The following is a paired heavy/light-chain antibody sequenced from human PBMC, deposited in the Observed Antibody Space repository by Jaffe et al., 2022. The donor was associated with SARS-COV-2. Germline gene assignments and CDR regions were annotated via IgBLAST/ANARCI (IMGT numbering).Light chain of an antibody. J-gene: IGKJ2*01. CDR2: AAS. Sequence: DIQMTQSPSSLSASVGDRVTITCRASQTISSHLNWYQQKPGRAPKLLIYAASNVQSGVPSRFSGSGGGTDFSLTISSLQPEDSATYSCQQSFNTPYTFGQGTKLEIK. CDR1: QTISSH. CDR3: QQSFNTPYT. V-gene: IGKV1-39*01.
Heavy chain of an antibody. CDR1: GFTFSIYN. D-gene: IGHD2-2*01. CDR2: ISSGSSPI. V-gene: IGHV3-48*01. CDR3: AREVTHLLGGYQYHYMDV. J-gene: IGHJ6*03. Sequence: EVHLVESGGGLVQPEGSLRLSCSASGFTFSIYNMNWVRQAPGKGLEWISYISSGSSPIYYADSVKGRFTISRNNAKNSLFLQMNSLRAEDTAVYYCAREVTHLLGGYQYHYMDVWGKGTTVTVSS.